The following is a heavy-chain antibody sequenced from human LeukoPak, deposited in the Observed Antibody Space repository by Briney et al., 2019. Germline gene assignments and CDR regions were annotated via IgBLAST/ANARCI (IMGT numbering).Heavy chain of an antibody. CDR1: GGSISSYY. D-gene: IGHD2-15*01. V-gene: IGHV4-59*01. CDR2: IYYSGST. CDR3: VRGSGGPTSNDY. J-gene: IGHJ4*02. Sequence: SETLSLTCTVSGGSISSYYWSWIRQSPVKGLEWIGFIYYSGSTNYNPSLKSRVTISVDTSKNQFSLKLNSVTAADTAVYYCVRGSGGPTSNDYWGQGILVTVSS.